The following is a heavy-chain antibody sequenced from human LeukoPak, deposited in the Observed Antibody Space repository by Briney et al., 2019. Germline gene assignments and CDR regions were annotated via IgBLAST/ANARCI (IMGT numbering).Heavy chain of an antibody. Sequence: PSETLSLTCTVSGYSISSGYYWGWIRQPPGKGLEWIGSIYYSGSTYYNPSLKSRVTISVDTSKNQFSLKLSSVTAADTAVYYCARQGGSSSWYLLPANWFDPWGQGTLVTVSS. V-gene: IGHV4-38-2*02. CDR1: GYSISSGYY. CDR3: ARQGGSSSWYLLPANWFDP. CDR2: IYYSGST. D-gene: IGHD6-13*01. J-gene: IGHJ5*02.